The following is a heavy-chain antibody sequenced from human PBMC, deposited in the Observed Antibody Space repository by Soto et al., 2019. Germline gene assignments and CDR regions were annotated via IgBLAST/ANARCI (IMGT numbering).Heavy chain of an antibody. V-gene: IGHV1-2*02. Sequence: QVQLVQSGAEVKKPGASVKVSCKASGYTFTGYHMHWVRQAPGQGLEWMGWINSNSGCTNYAQKFQGRVTMTRDTSIITAYMELSRLRSDDTAVYYCARPDDILTGSVDYWGQGPLVTVSS. J-gene: IGHJ4*02. CDR2: INSNSGCT. CDR1: GYTFTGYH. D-gene: IGHD3-9*01. CDR3: ARPDDILTGSVDY.